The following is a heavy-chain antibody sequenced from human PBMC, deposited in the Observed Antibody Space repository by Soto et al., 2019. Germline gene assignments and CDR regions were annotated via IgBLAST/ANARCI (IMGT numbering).Heavy chain of an antibody. CDR1: GGSVKDYY. CDR2: INHSGST. Sequence: ETLSLTCAVYGGSVKDYYWNWIRQSTGKGLEWIGEINHSGSTYYNPSLKSRVTISVDTSKNQFSLKLSSVTAADTAVYYCARRGYYAISAFDIWGQGTMVTVSS. J-gene: IGHJ3*02. CDR3: ARRGYYAISAFDI. D-gene: IGHD2-8*01. V-gene: IGHV4-34*01.